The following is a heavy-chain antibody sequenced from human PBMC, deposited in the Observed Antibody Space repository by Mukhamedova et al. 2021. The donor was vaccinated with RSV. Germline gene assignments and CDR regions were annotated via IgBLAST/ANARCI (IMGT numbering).Heavy chain of an antibody. D-gene: IGHD6-19*01. Sequence: ANYAQKFQGRVTITADESTSTAYMELSSLRSEDTAVYYCARGQAYSSGSYYYYYYMDVWGKGPTVTVSS. CDR3: ARGQAYSSGSYYYYYYMDV. CDR2: A. V-gene: IGHV1-69*01. J-gene: IGHJ6*03.